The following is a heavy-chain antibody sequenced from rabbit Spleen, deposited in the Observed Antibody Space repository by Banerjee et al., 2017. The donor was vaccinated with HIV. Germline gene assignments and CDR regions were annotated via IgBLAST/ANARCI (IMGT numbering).Heavy chain of an antibody. Sequence: QEQLEESGGGLVQPEGSLTLTCTASGFTFSSSYYMCWVRQAPGKGLEWIACIYGGSGASTAYASWAKGRFTISKTSSTTVTLQMTSLTAADTATYFCARQDYYGTGWGEWGQGTLVTVS. CDR1: GFTFSSSYY. V-gene: IGHV1S45*01. D-gene: IGHD4-1*01. J-gene: IGHJ3*01. CDR3: ARQDYYGTGWGE. CDR2: IYGGSGAST.